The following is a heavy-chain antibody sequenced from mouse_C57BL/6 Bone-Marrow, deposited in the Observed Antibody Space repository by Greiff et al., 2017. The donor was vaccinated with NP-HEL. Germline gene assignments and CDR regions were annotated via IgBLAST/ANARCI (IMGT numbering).Heavy chain of an antibody. CDR1: GFSLTSYG. D-gene: IGHD2-5*01. CDR3: ATSYYSNYVTWFAY. CDR2: IWRGGST. V-gene: IGHV2-5*01. Sequence: VKLMESGPGLVQPSQSLSITCTVSGFSLTSYGVHWVRQSPGKGLEWLGVIWRGGSTDYNAAFMSRLSITKDNSKSQVFFKMNSLQADDTAIYCCATSYYSNYVTWFAYWGQGTLVTVSA. J-gene: IGHJ3*01.